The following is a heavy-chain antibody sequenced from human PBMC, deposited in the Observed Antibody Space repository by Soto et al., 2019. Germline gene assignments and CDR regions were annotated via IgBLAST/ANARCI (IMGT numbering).Heavy chain of an antibody. Sequence: APVKVSCKASGGTFSSYAISWVRQAPGQGLEWMGGVIPIFGTANYAQKFQGRVTITADESTSTAYMELSSLRSEDTAVYYCAREPRFLEWLSLNWFDPWGQGTLVTVSS. CDR1: GGTFSSYA. CDR2: VIPIFGTA. CDR3: AREPRFLEWLSLNWFDP. D-gene: IGHD3-3*01. J-gene: IGHJ5*02. V-gene: IGHV1-69*13.